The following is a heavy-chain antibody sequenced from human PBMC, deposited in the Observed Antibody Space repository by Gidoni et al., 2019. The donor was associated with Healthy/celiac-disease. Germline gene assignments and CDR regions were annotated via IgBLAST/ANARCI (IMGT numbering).Heavy chain of an antibody. Sequence: QVQLQQWGAGLLTPSETLSLPCAVSGGSFSGYYWPWIRQPPGKGLEWIGEINHSGSTNYNPSLKSRVTISVDTSKNQFSLKLSSVTAADTAVYYCARADYSYGLDYWGQGTLVTVSS. CDR3: ARADYSYGLDY. D-gene: IGHD5-18*01. V-gene: IGHV4-34*01. J-gene: IGHJ4*02. CDR1: GGSFSGYY. CDR2: INHSGST.